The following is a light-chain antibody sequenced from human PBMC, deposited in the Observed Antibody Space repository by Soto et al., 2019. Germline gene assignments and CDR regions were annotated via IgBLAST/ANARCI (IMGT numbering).Light chain of an antibody. J-gene: IGKJ4*01. V-gene: IGKV3-20*01. CDR3: EYYDNAPLT. CDR1: QSVPSIS. CDR2: GAS. Sequence: VMTRSPATLSVSPVERATLSCRPRQSVPSISLAWYQQKPGQAPCLLISGASSRAPGIPERFSGSGSGTDFSITISRLEPDDFAVYYCEYYDNAPLTFGGGTKVDIK.